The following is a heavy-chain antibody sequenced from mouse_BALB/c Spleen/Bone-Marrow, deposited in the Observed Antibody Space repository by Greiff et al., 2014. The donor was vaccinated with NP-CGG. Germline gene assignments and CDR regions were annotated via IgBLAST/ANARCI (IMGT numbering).Heavy chain of an antibody. Sequence: VQLKESGPELMKPGASVKISCKASGYSFISYYMHWVKQSHGKSLEWIGYIDPFNGGTSYNQKFKGKATLTVDKSSSTAYMHLSSLTSEDSAVYYCAPLSRYFDVWGAGTTVTVSS. CDR2: IDPFNGGT. CDR3: APLSRYFDV. CDR1: GYSFISYY. J-gene: IGHJ1*01. D-gene: IGHD6-2*01. V-gene: IGHV1S135*01.